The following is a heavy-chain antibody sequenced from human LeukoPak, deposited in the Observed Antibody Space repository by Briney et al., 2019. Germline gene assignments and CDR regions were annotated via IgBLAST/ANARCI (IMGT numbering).Heavy chain of an antibody. J-gene: IGHJ4*02. V-gene: IGHV3-30*02. CDR2: IRYDGSNK. CDR3: AKDRDWNYYY. Sequence: GVSLTLSCAASRFTFSSYGMHWVRQAQGQGLEWVAFIRYDGSNKYYADSVKGRFTISRDNSKNTLYLQMNSLRAEDTAVYYCAKDRDWNYYYWGQGTLVTVST. CDR1: RFTFSSYG. D-gene: IGHD1-7*01.